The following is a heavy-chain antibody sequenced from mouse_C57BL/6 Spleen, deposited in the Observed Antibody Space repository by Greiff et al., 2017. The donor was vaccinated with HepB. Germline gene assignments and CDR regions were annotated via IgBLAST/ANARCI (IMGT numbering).Heavy chain of an antibody. Sequence: QVQLQQPGAELVRPGSSVKLSCKASGYTFTSYWMHWVKQRPIQGLEWIGNIDPSDSETHYNQKFKDKATLTVDKSSSTAYMQLSSLTSEDSAVYYCAREGNYYGEAMDYWGQGTSVTVSS. V-gene: IGHV1-52*01. D-gene: IGHD1-1*01. CDR1: GYTFTSYW. J-gene: IGHJ4*01. CDR2: IDPSDSET. CDR3: AREGNYYGEAMDY.